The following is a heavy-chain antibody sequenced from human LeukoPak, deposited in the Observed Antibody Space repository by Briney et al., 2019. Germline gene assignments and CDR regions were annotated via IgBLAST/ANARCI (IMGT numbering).Heavy chain of an antibody. V-gene: IGHV3-48*03. CDR1: GFSFSNYE. D-gene: IGHD6-19*01. Sequence: GGSLRLSCAASGFSFSNYEMNWVRQAPGKGLEWVSYISSSASTIYYADSVKGRFTISRGNAKNSLYLQMNSLRAEDTAVYYCARGVFYSGDYSNCFDPWGQGTLVTVSS. J-gene: IGHJ5*02. CDR3: ARGVFYSGDYSNCFDP. CDR2: ISSSASTI.